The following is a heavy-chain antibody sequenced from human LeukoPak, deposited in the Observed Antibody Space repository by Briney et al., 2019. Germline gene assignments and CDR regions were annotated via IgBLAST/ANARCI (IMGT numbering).Heavy chain of an antibody. CDR3: ARGARKGDDYGGFFDY. CDR2: ISNDGSKK. D-gene: IGHD4-23*01. CDR1: AFTFSSYA. V-gene: IGHV3-30*04. J-gene: IGHJ4*02. Sequence: PGGSLRLSCAASAFTFSSYALHWVRQAPGKGLEWVAVISNDGSKKDYADSVKGRFTISRDNSKNTLYLQMNSLRAEDTAVYYCARGARKGDDYGGFFDYWGQGTLVTVSS.